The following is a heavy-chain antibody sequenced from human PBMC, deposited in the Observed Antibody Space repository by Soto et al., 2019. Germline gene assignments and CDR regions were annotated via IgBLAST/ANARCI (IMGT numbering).Heavy chain of an antibody. D-gene: IGHD6-19*01. J-gene: IGHJ6*02. CDR3: ARSRRQWLVRGSRTGYYYGMDV. V-gene: IGHV4-59*08. CDR2: IYYSGST. CDR1: GGSISSYY. Sequence: QVQLQESGPGLVKPSETLSLTCTVSGGSISSYYWSWIRQPPGKGLEWIGYIYYSGSTNYNPSLKSRVTISVDTSKNQFSLKLSSVTAADTAVYYCARSRRQWLVRGSRTGYYYGMDVWGQGTTVTVSS.